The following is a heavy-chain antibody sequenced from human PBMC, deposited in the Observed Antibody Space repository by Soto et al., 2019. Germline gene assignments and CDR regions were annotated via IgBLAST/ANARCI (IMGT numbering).Heavy chain of an antibody. Sequence: SETLSLTCSVSGDSIRGYYWTWIRQPPGKGLEWIGYIYTSGATKYNPSLKSRITMSVDTSKSQISLNLRSVTPADTAVYYCARGYSYGSSYYYYGMDVWGQGTTVTVSS. D-gene: IGHD5-18*01. V-gene: IGHV4-59*01. J-gene: IGHJ6*02. CDR1: GDSIRGYY. CDR2: IYTSGAT. CDR3: ARGYSYGSSYYYYGMDV.